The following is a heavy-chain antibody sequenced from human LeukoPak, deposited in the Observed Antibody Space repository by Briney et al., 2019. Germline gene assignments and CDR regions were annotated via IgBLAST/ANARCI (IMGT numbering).Heavy chain of an antibody. CDR1: GGSFSGYY. J-gene: IGHJ4*02. Sequence: SETLSLTCAVYGGSFSGYYWSWIRQPPGKGLEWIGEINHSGSTNYNPSLKSRVTISVDTSKNQFSLKPSSVTAADTAVYYCARATTRWLAKYYFDYWGQGTLATVSS. V-gene: IGHV4-34*01. CDR2: INHSGST. CDR3: ARATTRWLAKYYFDY. D-gene: IGHD6-19*01.